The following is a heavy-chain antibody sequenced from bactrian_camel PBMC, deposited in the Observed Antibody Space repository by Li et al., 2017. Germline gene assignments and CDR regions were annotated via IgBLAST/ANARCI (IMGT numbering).Heavy chain of an antibody. CDR2: IDRVGST. J-gene: IGHJ6*01. D-gene: IGHD1*01. CDR1: GFTFGNSA. V-gene: IGHV3S10*01. Sequence: VQLVESGGGLVQPGGSLRLSCAASGFTFGNSAMNWVRQAPGKEREGVAGIDRVGSTSYADSVKGRFTISLDNAKNTLYLEMASLKPEDTAVYYCAAGPRTTSLPGLDVRPCSAPGTPFGSWGQGTQVTVS. CDR3: AAGPRTTSLPGLDVRPCSAPGTPFGS.